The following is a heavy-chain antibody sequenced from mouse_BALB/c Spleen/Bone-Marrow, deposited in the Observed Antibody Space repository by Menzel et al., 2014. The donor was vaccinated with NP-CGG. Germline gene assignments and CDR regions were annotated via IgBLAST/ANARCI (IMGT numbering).Heavy chain of an antibody. V-gene: IGHV5-17*02. J-gene: IGHJ2*01. CDR2: ISSGSGTI. CDR3: ARGGNWEDFDY. Sequence: EVKVVESGGGLVQPVGSRKLSCAASGFTFSSFGMHWVRQAPERGLEWVAYISSGSGTIFYADTVKGRFTISRDNPKNTLFLQMTSLRSEDSAMYYCARGGNWEDFDYWGQGTTLTVSS. CDR1: GFTFSSFG. D-gene: IGHD4-1*01.